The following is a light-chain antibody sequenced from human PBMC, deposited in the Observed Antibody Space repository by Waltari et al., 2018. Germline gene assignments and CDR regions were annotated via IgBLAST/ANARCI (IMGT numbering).Light chain of an antibody. CDR3: QHYLRLPVA. J-gene: IGKJ1*01. CDR1: QSVGRT. CDR2: GAS. V-gene: IGKV3-20*01. Sequence: EIVLTQSPGTLSLSPGERAIVSCRASQSVGRTLAWYQQKPVQAPRLLIYGASNRATGIPDRFIGSGSGTEFSLTISGLDPEDSAVYYFQHYLRLPVAFGQGTKVEIK.